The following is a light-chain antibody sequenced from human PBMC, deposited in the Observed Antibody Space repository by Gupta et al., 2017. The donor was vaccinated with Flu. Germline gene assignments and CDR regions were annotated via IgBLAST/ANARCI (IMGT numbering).Light chain of an antibody. CDR3: QQVYNTPLA. Sequence: DIVMTQSPASLAVSLGERATINCTSSQSIFYSSNNKNYLAWYQQKPGQPPKLLIHWASTRESGVPDRFSGRGSGTDFTLTISSLQAEDVAVYYCQQVYNTPLAFGDGTKVYIK. J-gene: IGKJ3*01. V-gene: IGKV4-1*01. CDR1: QSIFYSSNNKNY. CDR2: WAS.